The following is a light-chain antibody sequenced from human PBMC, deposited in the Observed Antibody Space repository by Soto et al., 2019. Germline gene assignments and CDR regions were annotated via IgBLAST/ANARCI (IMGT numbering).Light chain of an antibody. CDR3: QQRNIWPPVT. V-gene: IGKV3-11*01. Sequence: IVLTQSPGTLPLSPGERATLSCRASPSVTNYLAWYQQKPGQAPRLVIYGAFNRATGIPARFSGSGSGTDFTLTISSLEPEDFAVYYCQQRNIWPPVTFGQGTRLEIK. CDR1: PSVTNY. J-gene: IGKJ5*01. CDR2: GAF.